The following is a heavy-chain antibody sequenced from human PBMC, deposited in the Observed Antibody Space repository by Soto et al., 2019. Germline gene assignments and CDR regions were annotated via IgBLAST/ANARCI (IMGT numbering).Heavy chain of an antibody. D-gene: IGHD2-8*02. CDR2: IHHSGST. CDR1: GGSFSGYY. J-gene: IGHJ4*02. Sequence: SETLSLTCAVYGGSFSGYYWTWIRQPPGTGLEWIGEIHHSGSTNYNPSLKSRVTISVDTSKNQFSLKLTSVTAADTAVYYCARDKITGLVDYWGQGTLVT. V-gene: IGHV4-34*01. CDR3: ARDKITGLVDY.